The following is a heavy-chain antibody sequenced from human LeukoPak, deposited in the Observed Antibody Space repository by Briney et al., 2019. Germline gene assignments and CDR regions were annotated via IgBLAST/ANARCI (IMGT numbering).Heavy chain of an antibody. CDR2: LYHSGST. V-gene: IGHV4-59*08. Sequence: PSGTLSLTCAVSGGSISNYYWSWIRQPAGKGLEWIGYLYHSGSTNYNPPFKSRVTISVDTSKNQFSLKLSSVTAADTAVYYCARGAAPVYYFDYWGQGTLVTVSS. J-gene: IGHJ4*02. D-gene: IGHD6-6*01. CDR1: GGSISNYY. CDR3: ARGAAPVYYFDY.